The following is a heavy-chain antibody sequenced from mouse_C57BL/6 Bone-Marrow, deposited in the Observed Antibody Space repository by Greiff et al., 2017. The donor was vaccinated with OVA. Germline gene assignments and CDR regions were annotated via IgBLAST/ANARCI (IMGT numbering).Heavy chain of an antibody. J-gene: IGHJ1*03. V-gene: IGHV1-7*01. CDR1: GYTFTSYW. Sequence: VQLQESGAELAKPGASVKLSCKASGYTFTSYWMHWVKQRPGQGLEWIGYINPSSGYTKYNQKFKDKATLTADKSSSTAYMQLSSLTYADSAVSYCARGDSRYFDVWGTGTTVTVSS. CDR3: ARGDSRYFDV. CDR2: INPSSGYT.